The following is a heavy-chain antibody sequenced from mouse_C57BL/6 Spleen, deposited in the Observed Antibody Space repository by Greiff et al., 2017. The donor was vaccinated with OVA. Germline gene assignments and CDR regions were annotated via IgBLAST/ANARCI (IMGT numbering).Heavy chain of an antibody. J-gene: IGHJ2*01. CDR2: IDPETGGT. CDR3: TSSGGGPYFVL. Sequence: VKLMESGAELVRPGASVTLSCKASGYTFTDYEMHWVKQTPVHGLEWIGAIDPETGGTAYNQKFKGKAILTADKSSSTAYMELRSLTSEASAVFYCTSSGGGPYFVLWGKDTTLTVSS. V-gene: IGHV1-15*01. CDR1: GYTFTDYE. D-gene: IGHD1-1*02.